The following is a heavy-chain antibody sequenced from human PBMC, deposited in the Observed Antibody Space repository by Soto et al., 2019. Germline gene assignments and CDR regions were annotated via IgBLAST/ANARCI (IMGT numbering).Heavy chain of an antibody. V-gene: IGHV4-34*01. D-gene: IGHD3-3*02. CDR3: VRGQPHRITIFEVVIRSYDYGMDV. J-gene: IGHJ6*02. CDR2: INYRGSS. CDR1: GGSFTGYY. Sequence: SETLSLTCAVYGGSFTGYYWTWIRQTPGKGLEWIGEINYRGSSYYNPSLESRISMAVDTSKNQFSLKLRSVTAADTAVYFCVRGQPHRITIFEVVIRSYDYGMDVWGQGTTVTGSS.